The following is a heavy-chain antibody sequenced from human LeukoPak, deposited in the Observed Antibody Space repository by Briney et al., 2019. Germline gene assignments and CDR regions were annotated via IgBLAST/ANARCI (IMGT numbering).Heavy chain of an antibody. CDR3: ARDKGTRGVFDY. V-gene: IGHV3-48*02. D-gene: IGHD1-14*01. CDR1: GFTFSTYA. CDR2: ITSSSTTI. Sequence: GGSLRLSCAASGFTFSTYAMTWVRQAPGKGLEWVSSITSSSTTIYYADSLKGRFTISRDNAENSLYLQMDSLRDEDTAVYYCARDKGTRGVFDYWGQGTLVTVSS. J-gene: IGHJ4*02.